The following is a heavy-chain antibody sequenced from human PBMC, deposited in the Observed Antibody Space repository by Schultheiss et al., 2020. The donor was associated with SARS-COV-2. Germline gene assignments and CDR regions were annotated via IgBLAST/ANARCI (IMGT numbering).Heavy chain of an antibody. CDR1: GGSISNYY. D-gene: IGHD4-11*01. CDR3: ARDRYSHYYYYGMDV. V-gene: IGHV4-34*01. CDR2: INHSGST. Sequence: SETLSLTCTVSGGSISNYYWSWIRQPPGKGLEWIGEINHSGSTNYNPSLKSRVNISVDTSRNQVSLELSSVTTADTAVYYCARDRYSHYYYYGMDVWGQGTTVTVSS. J-gene: IGHJ6*02.